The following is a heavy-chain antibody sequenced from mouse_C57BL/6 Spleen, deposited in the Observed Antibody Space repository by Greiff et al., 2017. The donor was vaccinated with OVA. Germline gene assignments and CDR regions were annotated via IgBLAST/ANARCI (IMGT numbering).Heavy chain of an antibody. CDR1: GYTFTDYN. CDR3: ARGTVYYDYDGGYYFDY. J-gene: IGHJ2*01. CDR2: INPNNGGT. D-gene: IGHD2-4*01. V-gene: IGHV1-22*01. Sequence: EVQRVESGPELVKPGASVKMSCKASGYTFTDYNMHWVKQSHGKSLEWIGYINPNNGGTSYNQKFKGKATLTVNKSSSTAYMELRSLTSEDSAVYYCARGTVYYDYDGGYYFDYWGQGTTLTVSS.